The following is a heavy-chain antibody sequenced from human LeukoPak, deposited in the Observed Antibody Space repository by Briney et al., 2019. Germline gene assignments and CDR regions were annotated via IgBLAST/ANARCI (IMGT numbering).Heavy chain of an antibody. Sequence: PGGSLRLSCAASGFTVSSNYMSWVRQAPGKGLEWVSVIYSGGSTYYADSVKGRFTISRDNSKNTLYLQMNSLRAEDTAVYYCGRMDSGSYGNWGQGTLVTVSS. CDR2: IYSGGST. CDR3: GRMDSGSYGN. V-gene: IGHV3-66*01. D-gene: IGHD1-26*01. J-gene: IGHJ4*02. CDR1: GFTVSSNY.